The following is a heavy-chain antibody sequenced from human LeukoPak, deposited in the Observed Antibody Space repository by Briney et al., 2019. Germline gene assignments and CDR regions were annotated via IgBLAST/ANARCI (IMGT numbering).Heavy chain of an antibody. Sequence: SETLSLTCTVSGGSISSYYWSWIRQPPGKGLEWIGYIYYSGSTNYNPSLKSRVTISVDTSKNQFSLKLSSVTAADTAVYYCAKDPPPRVYQLPGVYFQHWGQGTLVTVSS. D-gene: IGHD2-2*01. CDR2: IYYSGST. J-gene: IGHJ1*01. V-gene: IGHV4-59*01. CDR1: GGSISSYY. CDR3: AKDPPPRVYQLPGVYFQH.